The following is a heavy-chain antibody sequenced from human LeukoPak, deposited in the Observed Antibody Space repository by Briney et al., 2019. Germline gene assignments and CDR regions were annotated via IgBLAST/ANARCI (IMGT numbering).Heavy chain of an antibody. CDR3: ARVPGYDSSGYYRGYFDY. CDR1: GFTFNSYA. D-gene: IGHD3-22*01. V-gene: IGHV3-23*01. J-gene: IGHJ4*02. Sequence: GGSLRLSCAASGFTFNSYAMSWVRQAPGKGLEWVSAISGSGASTYYADAVKGRFTISRDNSKNTLYLQMNSLRPEDTAVYYCARVPGYDSSGYYRGYFDYWGQGTLVTVSS. CDR2: ISGSGAST.